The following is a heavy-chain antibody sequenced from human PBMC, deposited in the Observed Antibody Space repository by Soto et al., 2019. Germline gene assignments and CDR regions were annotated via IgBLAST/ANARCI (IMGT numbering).Heavy chain of an antibody. CDR1: GYTFTSYG. J-gene: IGHJ6*02. Sequence: ASVKVSCKASGYTFTSYGISWVRQAPGQGLEWMGWISAYNGNTNYAQKLQGRVTMTTDTSTSTAYMELRSLRSADTAVYYCAMVDLYVTPTPQDVWGQGTTVTVSS. V-gene: IGHV1-18*01. CDR3: AMVDLYVTPTPQDV. CDR2: ISAYNGNT. D-gene: IGHD3-16*01.